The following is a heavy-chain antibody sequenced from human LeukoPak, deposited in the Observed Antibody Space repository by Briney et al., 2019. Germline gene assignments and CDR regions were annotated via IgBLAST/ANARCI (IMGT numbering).Heavy chain of an antibody. D-gene: IGHD1-7*01. CDR3: ARDLYELQGALA. CDR1: GFTFSSYA. J-gene: IGHJ5*02. Sequence: PGRSLRLSCAASGFTFSSYAMHWVRQAPGKGLEWVAVISYDGGNKYYAGSVKGRFTISRDNSKNTLYLQMNSLRAEDTAVYYCARDLYELQGALAWGQGTLVTVSS. CDR2: ISYDGGNK. V-gene: IGHV3-30*04.